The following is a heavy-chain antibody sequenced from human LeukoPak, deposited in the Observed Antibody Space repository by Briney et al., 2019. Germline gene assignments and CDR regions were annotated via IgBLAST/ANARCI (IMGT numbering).Heavy chain of an antibody. CDR2: INHSGST. Sequence: SETLSLTCAVYGGSFSGYYWSWIRQPPGKGLEWIGEINHSGSTNYNPSLKSRVTISVDTSKNQFSLKLSSVTAADTAVYYCARGYRSSIMIFRWGQGTMVTVSS. D-gene: IGHD3/OR15-3a*01. V-gene: IGHV4-34*01. CDR1: GGSFSGYY. CDR3: ARGYRSSIMIFR. J-gene: IGHJ3*01.